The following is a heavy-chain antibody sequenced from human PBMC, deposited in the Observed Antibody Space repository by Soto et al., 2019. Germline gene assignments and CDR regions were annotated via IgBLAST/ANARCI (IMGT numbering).Heavy chain of an antibody. J-gene: IGHJ3*02. D-gene: IGHD2-15*01. CDR2: IYHSGST. Sequence: QVQLQESGPGLVKPSGTLSLTCAVSSGSISSSNWWSWVRQPPGKGLEWIGEIYHSGSTNYNPSLKSRVTISVDKSKNQFSLKLSSVTAADTAVYYCARGYCSGGSCYGLHTPGTFDIWGQGTMVTVSS. CDR3: ARGYCSGGSCYGLHTPGTFDI. V-gene: IGHV4-4*02. CDR1: SGSISSSNW.